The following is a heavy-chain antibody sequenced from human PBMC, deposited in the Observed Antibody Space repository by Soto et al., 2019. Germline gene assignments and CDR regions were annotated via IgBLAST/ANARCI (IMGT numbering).Heavy chain of an antibody. CDR3: TRDIFRTITTVDF. CDR1: GFDFDDHA. J-gene: IGHJ4*02. Sequence: EVQLVESGGGLVQPGRSLRLSCVGSGFDFDDHAMSWVRQAPGKGLEWVAGVSWNGPYIGYASSVRGRFTISRDDAKNSLYLQMNSLRPEDTALYFCTRDIFRTITTVDFWGQGTLVTVSS. D-gene: IGHD4-4*01. CDR2: VSWNGPYI. V-gene: IGHV3-9*01.